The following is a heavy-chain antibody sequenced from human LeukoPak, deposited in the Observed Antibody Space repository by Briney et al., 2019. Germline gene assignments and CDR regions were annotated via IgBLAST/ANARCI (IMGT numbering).Heavy chain of an antibody. Sequence: SETLSLTCAVSGYSITSSSWWGWIRQPPGKGLEWIGYIYYSGSTNYNPSLKSRVTISVDTSKNQFSLKLTSVTAADTAVYYCARAGSSAYLIDYWGQGTLVTVSS. CDR2: IYYSGST. CDR3: ARAGSSAYLIDY. D-gene: IGHD3-22*01. CDR1: GYSITSSSW. V-gene: IGHV4-28*03. J-gene: IGHJ4*02.